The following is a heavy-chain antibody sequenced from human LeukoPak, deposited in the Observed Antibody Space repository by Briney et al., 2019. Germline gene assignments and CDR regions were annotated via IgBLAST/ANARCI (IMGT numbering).Heavy chain of an antibody. V-gene: IGHV1-69*01. CDR2: IIPIFGTA. Sequence: SVKVSCKASGGTFSSYAISWVRQAPGQGLEWMGGIIPIFGTANYAQKFQGRVTITADESTSTAYMELSSLRSEDTAVYYCAREGAVVGNFDYWGQGTLVTVSS. D-gene: IGHD6-19*01. CDR3: AREGAVVGNFDY. J-gene: IGHJ4*02. CDR1: GGTFSSYA.